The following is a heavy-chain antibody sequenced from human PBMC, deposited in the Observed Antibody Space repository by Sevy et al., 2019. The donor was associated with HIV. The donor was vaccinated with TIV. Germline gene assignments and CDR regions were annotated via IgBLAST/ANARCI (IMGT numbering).Heavy chain of an antibody. J-gene: IGHJ3*01. CDR2: LWSHGRRE. Sequence: GGSLRLSCAGSEFTFSNYAMHWVRQAPGKGLECVAGLWSHGRREYYADFAKGRFTISRDNSKNTVYLHMDSLRTDDTAVYYCAKEDDAFDVWGQGTMVTVSS. CDR3: AKEDDAFDV. V-gene: IGHV3-33*03. CDR1: EFTFSNYA.